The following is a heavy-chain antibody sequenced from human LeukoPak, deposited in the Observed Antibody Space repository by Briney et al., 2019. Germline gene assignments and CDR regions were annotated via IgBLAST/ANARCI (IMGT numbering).Heavy chain of an antibody. CDR3: ARASARGYDHWFDP. Sequence: SETPSLTCAVYGGSFSGYYWSWIRQPPGKGLEWIGEINHSGSTNYNPSLKSRVTISVDTSKNQFSLKLSSVTAADTAVYYCARASARGYDHWFDPWSQGTLVTVSS. CDR2: INHSGST. J-gene: IGHJ5*02. CDR1: GGSFSGYY. V-gene: IGHV4-34*01. D-gene: IGHD5-12*01.